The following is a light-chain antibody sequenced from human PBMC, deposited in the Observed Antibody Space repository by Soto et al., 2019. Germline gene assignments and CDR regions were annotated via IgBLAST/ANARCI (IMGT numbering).Light chain of an antibody. CDR3: QQYGSSPTWT. CDR1: QSVSSNY. CDR2: VAS. Sequence: ESVLTQSPGTLSLSPGERATLSCRASQSVSSNYLAWYQQKPGQAPRRLIYVASTRATGIPDRFSGSWSGTAVTHTISRLEPADSAVYSYQQYGSSPTWTFGHGTKVEIK. J-gene: IGKJ1*01. V-gene: IGKV3-20*01.